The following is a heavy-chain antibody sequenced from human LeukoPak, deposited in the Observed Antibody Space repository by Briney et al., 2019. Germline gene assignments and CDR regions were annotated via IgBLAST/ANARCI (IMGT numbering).Heavy chain of an antibody. CDR1: GYTFTSYA. J-gene: IGHJ3*02. V-gene: IGHV7-4-1*02. D-gene: IGHD3-3*01. CDR3: AREVFGVVIKHSDAFDI. CDR2: INTNTGNP. Sequence: GASVKVSCKASGYTFTSYAMNWVRQAPGQGLGWMGWINTNTGNPTYAQGFTGRFVFSLDTSVSTAYLQISSLKAEDTAVYYCAREVFGVVIKHSDAFDIWGQGTMVTVSS.